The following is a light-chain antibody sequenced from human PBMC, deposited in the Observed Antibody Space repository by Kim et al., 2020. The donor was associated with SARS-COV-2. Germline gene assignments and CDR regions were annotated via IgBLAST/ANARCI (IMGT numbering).Light chain of an antibody. Sequence: GQSVTITCTGTSSDVGGYNYVSWYQQHPGKAPKLMIYDVSKRPSGVPDRFSGSKSGNTASLTISGLQAEDEADYYCCSYAGSYTYVFGTGTKVNVL. CDR1: SSDVGGYNY. J-gene: IGLJ1*01. CDR3: CSYAGSYTYV. CDR2: DVS. V-gene: IGLV2-11*01.